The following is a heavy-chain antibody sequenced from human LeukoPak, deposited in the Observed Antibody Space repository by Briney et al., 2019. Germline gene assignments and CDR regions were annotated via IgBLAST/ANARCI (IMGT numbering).Heavy chain of an antibody. D-gene: IGHD1-26*01. CDR2: MNPNSGDT. CDR3: ARSFSGSYYYYYGMDV. V-gene: IGHV1-8*01. Sequence: ASVKVSCKASGYTFTSYDINWVRQATGQGLEWMGWMNPNSGDTGYAQKFQGRVTMTRNNSISTAYLELSSLRSGDTAVYYCARSFSGSYYYYYGMDVWGQGTTVTVSS. CDR1: GYTFTSYD. J-gene: IGHJ6*02.